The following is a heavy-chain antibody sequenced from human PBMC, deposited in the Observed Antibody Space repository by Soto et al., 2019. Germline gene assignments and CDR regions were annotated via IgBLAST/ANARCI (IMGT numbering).Heavy chain of an antibody. CDR1: GFTVSSNY. Sequence: GGSLRLSCAASGFTVSSNYMSWVRQAPGKGLEWVSVIYSGGSTYYADSVKGRFTISRDNSKNTLYLQMNSLRAEDTAVYYCAGLVAVAGLGGFDPWGQGTLVTVSS. D-gene: IGHD6-19*01. CDR2: IYSGGST. CDR3: AGLVAVAGLGGFDP. V-gene: IGHV3-53*01. J-gene: IGHJ5*02.